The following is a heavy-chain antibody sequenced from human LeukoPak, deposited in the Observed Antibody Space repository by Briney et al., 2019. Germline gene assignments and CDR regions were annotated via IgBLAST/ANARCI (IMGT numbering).Heavy chain of an antibody. CDR1: GFTFSSYD. J-gene: IGHJ4*02. D-gene: IGHD3-10*01. Sequence: GGSLRLSCAASGFTFSSYDMHWVRQAPGKGLEWVAVISYDGTNKYYADDSVKGRFTISRDNSRDTLYLQMNSLSAEDTAVYYCAKERNYYGSGCSTDFDFWGQGTLVTVSS. V-gene: IGHV3-30*18. CDR3: AKERNYYGSGCSTDFDF. CDR2: ISYDGTNK.